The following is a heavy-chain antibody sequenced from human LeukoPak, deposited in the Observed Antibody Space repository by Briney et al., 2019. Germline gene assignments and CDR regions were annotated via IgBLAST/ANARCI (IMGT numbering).Heavy chain of an antibody. V-gene: IGHV3-21*01. CDR2: ISSGSSYI. J-gene: IGHJ6*03. CDR1: GFTFSSYS. D-gene: IGHD5-12*01. Sequence: GGSLRLSCAASGFTFSSYSMNWVRQAPGKGLEWVSSISSGSSYIYYADSVKGRFTISRDNAKNSLYLQMNSLSAEDTAVYYCACTSGYDFSSYYYYYMDVLSKGTTVTVSS. CDR3: ACTSGYDFSSYYYYYMDV.